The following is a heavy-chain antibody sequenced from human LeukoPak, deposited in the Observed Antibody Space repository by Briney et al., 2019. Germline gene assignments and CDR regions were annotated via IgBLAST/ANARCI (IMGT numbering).Heavy chain of an antibody. CDR1: GYTFTGYY. CDR3: ARATPNDYAPYTDAFDI. V-gene: IGHV1-2*06. J-gene: IGHJ3*02. CDR2: INPNSGGT. D-gene: IGHD2-2*01. Sequence: GASVKVSCKASGYTFTGYYMHWVRQAPGQGLEWMGRINPNSGGTNYAQKFQGRVTMTRDTSINTAYMELSRLRSDDTAVYYCARATPNDYAPYTDAFDIWGQGTMVTVSS.